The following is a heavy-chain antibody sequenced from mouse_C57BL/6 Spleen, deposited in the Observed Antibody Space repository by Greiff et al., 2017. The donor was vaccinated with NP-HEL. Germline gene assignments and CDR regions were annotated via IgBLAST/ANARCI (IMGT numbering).Heavy chain of an antibody. J-gene: IGHJ3*01. CDR1: GFTFSDYG. CDR3: ASPHYYGSSYGFAY. CDR2: ISSGSSTI. V-gene: IGHV5-17*01. D-gene: IGHD1-1*01. Sequence: EVNVVESGGGLVKPGGSLKLSCAASGFTFSDYGMHWVRQAPEKGLEWVAYISSGSSTIYYADTVKGRFTISRDNAKNTLFLQMPSLRSEDTAMYYCASPHYYGSSYGFAYWGQGTLVTVSA.